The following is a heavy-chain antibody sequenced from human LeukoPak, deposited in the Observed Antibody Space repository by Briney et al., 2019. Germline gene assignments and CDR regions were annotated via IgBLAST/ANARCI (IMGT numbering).Heavy chain of an antibody. CDR1: GFTFSSYW. D-gene: IGHD5-18*01. V-gene: IGHV3-7*03. CDR3: AKVRGGYTYGGYFDS. Sequence: GGSLRLSCAASGFTFSSYWMSWVRQAPRKGLERVANINQDGSVKNYVDSVKGRFTISRDNAKKSLYLQMSSLRAEDTAVYFCAKVRGGYTYGGYFDSWGQGTLVTVSS. CDR2: INQDGSVK. J-gene: IGHJ4*02.